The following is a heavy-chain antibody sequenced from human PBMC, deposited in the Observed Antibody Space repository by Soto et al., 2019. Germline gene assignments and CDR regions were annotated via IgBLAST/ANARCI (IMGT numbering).Heavy chain of an antibody. J-gene: IGHJ3*02. Sequence: QVQLVQSGAEVKKPGSSVKVSCKASGGTFSSYTISWVRQAPGQGLEWMGRIIPILGIANYAQKFHGRVTITADKSTSTAYMELSSLRSEDTAVYYCARRKYNWNEEVGEDLDDAFDIWGQGTMVTVSS. V-gene: IGHV1-69*02. CDR3: ARRKYNWNEEVGEDLDDAFDI. CDR1: GGTFSSYT. CDR2: IIPILGIA. D-gene: IGHD1-1*01.